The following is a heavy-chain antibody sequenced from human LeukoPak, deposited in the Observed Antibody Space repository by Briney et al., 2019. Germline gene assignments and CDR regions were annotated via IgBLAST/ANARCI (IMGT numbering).Heavy chain of an antibody. Sequence: SETLSLTCSVSGGSTSSYYWSWIRQPPGKGLEWIGHIYYSGSTDYNPSLKSRVTISVDMSKNQFALKLSSVTAADTAVYYCARRSLGYDILTGYGDAFDIWGQGTMVTVSS. D-gene: IGHD3-9*01. CDR3: ARRSLGYDILTGYGDAFDI. V-gene: IGHV4-59*01. CDR1: GGSTSSYY. CDR2: IYYSGST. J-gene: IGHJ3*02.